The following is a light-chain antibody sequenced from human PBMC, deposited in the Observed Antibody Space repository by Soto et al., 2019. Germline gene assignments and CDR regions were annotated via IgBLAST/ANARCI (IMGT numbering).Light chain of an antibody. Sequence: QTVVTQEPSFSVSPGGTVTLTCGLSSGSASTSSYPTWYQQTPGQAPRTLIYSTNTRSSGVPDRFSGSILGNKAALTITGAQADDESDYYCVLYIGTWVFGGGTKVTVL. J-gene: IGLJ3*02. CDR1: SGSASTSSY. V-gene: IGLV8-61*01. CDR2: STN. CDR3: VLYIGTWV.